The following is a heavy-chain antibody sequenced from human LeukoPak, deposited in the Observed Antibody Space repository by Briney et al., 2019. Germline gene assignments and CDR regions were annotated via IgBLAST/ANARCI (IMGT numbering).Heavy chain of an antibody. D-gene: IGHD4-17*01. CDR1: GNSFGDYY. V-gene: IGHV4-4*07. CDR2: IYTSGST. Sequence: SETLSLTCTVSGNSFGDYYWSWIRQPAGEGLEWIGRIYTSGSTTYNPSLKSRVTMSVDTSKSQFSLNLMSVTAADTAVYYCTRDTGTTGEVKFDPWGQGTLVTVSS. CDR3: TRDTGTTGEVKFDP. J-gene: IGHJ5*02.